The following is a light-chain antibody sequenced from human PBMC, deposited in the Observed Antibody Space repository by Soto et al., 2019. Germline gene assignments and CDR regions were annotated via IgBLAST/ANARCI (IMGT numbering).Light chain of an antibody. CDR1: QSVSSN. Sequence: EIVMTQSPATLSVSPGERATLSCRASQSVSSNLAWYQQKPGQAPRLLIYGASTRATGIPARFSGSGSGTEVTLTISSLKSEDFAVYYCQQYNNWLYTFGQGTKLEIK. V-gene: IGKV3-15*01. CDR2: GAS. CDR3: QQYNNWLYT. J-gene: IGKJ2*01.